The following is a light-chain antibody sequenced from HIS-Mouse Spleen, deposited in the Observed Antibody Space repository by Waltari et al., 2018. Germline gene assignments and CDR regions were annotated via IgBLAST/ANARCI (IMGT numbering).Light chain of an antibody. CDR3: YSTDSSGNHRV. CDR1: ALPKKY. J-gene: IGLJ2*01. CDR2: EDS. Sequence: SYELTQPPSVSVSPGQTARITCSGDALPKKYAYWYQQKSGQAPVLVNYEDSKRPSGIPESVSGSSSGTMATLTISGAQVEDEADYYCYSTDSSGNHRVFGGGTKLTVL. V-gene: IGLV3-10*01.